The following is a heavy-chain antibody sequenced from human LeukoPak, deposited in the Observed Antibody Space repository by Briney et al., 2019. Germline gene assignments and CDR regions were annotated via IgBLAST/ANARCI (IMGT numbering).Heavy chain of an antibody. V-gene: IGHV3-64*02. CDR2: VSSSASST. D-gene: IGHD2-8*01. CDR1: GFTFSSFA. J-gene: IGHJ4*02. CDR3: ARDSGNALYYFDY. Sequence: GGSLRLSCAASGFTFSSFAMHWVRQAPGKGLEYVSAVSSSASSTYYADSVKGRFTISRDNSRNTLYLQMGSLRAEDTAVYYCARDSGNALYYFDYWGQGTLVTVSS.